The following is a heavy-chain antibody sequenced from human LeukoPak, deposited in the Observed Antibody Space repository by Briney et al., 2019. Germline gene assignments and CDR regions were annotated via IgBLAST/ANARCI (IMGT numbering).Heavy chain of an antibody. CDR2: ISAYNGNT. CDR3: ARDADIVAKMTTVTARYYYGMDV. Sequence: ASVKVSCKASGYTFTSYGISWVRQAPGQGLEWMGWISAYNGNTNYAQKLQGRVTMTTDTSTSTAYMELRSLRSDVTAVYYCARDADIVAKMTTVTARYYYGMDVWGQGTTVTVSS. CDR1: GYTFTSYG. J-gene: IGHJ6*02. D-gene: IGHD5-12*01. V-gene: IGHV1-18*01.